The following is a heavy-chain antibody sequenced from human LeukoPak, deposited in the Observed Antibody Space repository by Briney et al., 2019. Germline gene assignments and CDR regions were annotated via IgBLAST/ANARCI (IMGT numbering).Heavy chain of an antibody. V-gene: IGHV3-74*01. D-gene: IGHD3-9*01. CDR1: GFTFSSYS. CDR2: INSDGSST. CDR3: ARDDILTGYPYFDY. J-gene: IGHJ4*02. Sequence: GGSLRLSCAASGFTFSSYSMNWVRQAPGKGLVWVSRINSDGSSTSYADSVKGRFTISRDNAKNTLYLQMNSLRAEDTAVYYCARDDILTGYPYFDYWGQGTLVTVSS.